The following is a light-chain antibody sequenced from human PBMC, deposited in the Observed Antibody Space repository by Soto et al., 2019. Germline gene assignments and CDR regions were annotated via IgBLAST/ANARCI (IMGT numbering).Light chain of an antibody. V-gene: IGKV1-5*01. Sequence: DIQMTQSPSTLSTSVGARVTITCRASQSVSYWLAWYQRKPGKGPNLLIYDASILASGVPSRFSGGGFGTEFTPNISSLQPDDSALYDCQHYNTYSTTFGPGTKVEIK. CDR2: DAS. CDR1: QSVSYW. J-gene: IGKJ3*01. CDR3: QHYNTYSTT.